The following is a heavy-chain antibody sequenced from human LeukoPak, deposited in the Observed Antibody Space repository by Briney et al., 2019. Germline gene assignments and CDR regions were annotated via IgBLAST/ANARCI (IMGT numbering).Heavy chain of an antibody. D-gene: IGHD6-6*01. J-gene: IGHJ4*02. Sequence: SVKVSCKASGGTFTNYAINWVRQAPGQGLEWMGRIIPILDVTNYAQKFQGRVTITADQSTSTAYMELSSLRSEDTAVYYCASEAYSSSSRITYFDYWGQGTLVTVSS. CDR2: IIPILDVT. CDR3: ASEAYSSSSRITYFDY. CDR1: GGTFTNYA. V-gene: IGHV1-69*04.